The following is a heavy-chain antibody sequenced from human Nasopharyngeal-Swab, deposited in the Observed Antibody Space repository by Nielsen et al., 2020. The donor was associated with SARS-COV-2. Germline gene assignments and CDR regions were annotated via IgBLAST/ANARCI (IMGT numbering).Heavy chain of an antibody. D-gene: IGHD2-8*01. V-gene: IGHV3-21*01. CDR3: ARDRVWYYYYYGMDV. CDR2: ISSSSSYI. CDR1: GFTFSSYS. Sequence: GGSLRLSCAASGFTFSSYSMNWVRQAPGKGLEWVSSISSSSSYIYYADSVKGRFTISRDNAKNSLYLQMNSLRAEDTAVYYCARDRVWYYYYYGMDVWGQGTTVPVSS. J-gene: IGHJ6*02.